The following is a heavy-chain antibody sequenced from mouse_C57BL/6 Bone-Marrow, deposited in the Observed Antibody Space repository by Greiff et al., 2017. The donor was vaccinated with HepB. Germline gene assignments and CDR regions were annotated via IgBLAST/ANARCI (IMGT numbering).Heavy chain of an antibody. CDR1: GYTFTSYG. V-gene: IGHV1-81*01. CDR3: ARGGEGYAMDY. Sequence: QVQLQQSGAELARPGAPVKLSCKASGYTFTSYGISWVKQRTGQGLEWIGEIYPRSGNTYYNEKFKGKATLTADKSSSTAYMELRSLTSEDSAVYFCARGGEGYAMDYWGQGTSVTVSS. CDR2: IYPRSGNT. J-gene: IGHJ4*01.